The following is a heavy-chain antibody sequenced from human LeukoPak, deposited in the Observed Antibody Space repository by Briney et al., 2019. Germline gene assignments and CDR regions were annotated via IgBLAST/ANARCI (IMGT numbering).Heavy chain of an antibody. Sequence: SETLSLTCAVYGGSFSGYYWSWIRQPPGKGLEWIGEINHSGSTNYNPSLKSRVTISVDTSKNQFSLKLSSVTAADTAVYYCTRTAGDWNYGSGSYSHWGQGTLVTVSS. CDR1: GGSFSGYY. CDR3: TRTAGDWNYGSGSYSH. V-gene: IGHV4-34*01. CDR2: INHSGST. J-gene: IGHJ4*02. D-gene: IGHD3-10*01.